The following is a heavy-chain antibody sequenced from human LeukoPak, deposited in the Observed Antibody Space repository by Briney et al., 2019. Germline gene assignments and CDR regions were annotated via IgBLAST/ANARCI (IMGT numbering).Heavy chain of an antibody. CDR1: GFTFSSYA. CDR3: AKHTWDSYYYYYMDV. D-gene: IGHD1-26*01. J-gene: IGHJ6*03. V-gene: IGHV3-23*01. Sequence: GGSLRLSCAASGFTFSSYAMRWVRQAPGKGLEWVSVISGSGSSTYYADSVTGRFTNCRDHSKNTMYLQMSSLRAEDTAVYYCAKHTWDSYYYYYMDVWGKGTTVTVSS. CDR2: ISGSGSST.